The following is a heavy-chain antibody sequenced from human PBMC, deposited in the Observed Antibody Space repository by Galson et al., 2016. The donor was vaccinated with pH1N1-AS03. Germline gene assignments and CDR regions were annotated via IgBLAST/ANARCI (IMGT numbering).Heavy chain of an antibody. CDR3: VKGDNWDSPSMTFHY. J-gene: IGHJ1*01. D-gene: IGHD5-24*01. CDR1: GFTFNNFA. V-gene: IGHV3-23*01. CDR2: ISGSGVTT. Sequence: SLRLSCAASGFTFNNFAMAWVRQCPGKGLEWVSGISGSGVTTYYADSVKGRFTLSRDNLKSTLHLQMSSLTVADTAIYFCVKGDNWDSPSMTFHYWGQGTLVTVSS.